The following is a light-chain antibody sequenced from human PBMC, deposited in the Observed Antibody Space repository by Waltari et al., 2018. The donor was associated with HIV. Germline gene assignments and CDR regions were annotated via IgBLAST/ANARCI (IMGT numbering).Light chain of an antibody. J-gene: IGKJ4*01. Sequence: EFVLTQSPGTLSLSPGHRATLSCRASQSVSSSYLAWYQQRPGQAPRLIIYGASSRAADIPDRFSGSGSGTDFALTISSLEPEDFAVYYCQQYGSSPITFGGGTKVEIK. CDR1: QSVSSSY. CDR2: GAS. CDR3: QQYGSSPIT. V-gene: IGKV3-20*01.